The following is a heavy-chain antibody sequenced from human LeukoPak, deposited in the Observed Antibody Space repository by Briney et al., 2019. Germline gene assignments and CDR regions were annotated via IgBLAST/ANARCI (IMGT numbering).Heavy chain of an antibody. CDR1: GYTFTSYD. J-gene: IGHJ6*02. CDR2: MNPNSGNT. Sequence: ASVTVSCKASGYTFTSYDINWVRQAPGQGLEWMGWMNPNSGNTGYAQRFQGRVTMTRNTSISTAYMELSSLRSEDTAVYYCARLFSGTNTVYYYYYGMDVWGQGTTVTVSS. V-gene: IGHV1-8*01. D-gene: IGHD1-7*01. CDR3: ARLFSGTNTVYYYYYGMDV.